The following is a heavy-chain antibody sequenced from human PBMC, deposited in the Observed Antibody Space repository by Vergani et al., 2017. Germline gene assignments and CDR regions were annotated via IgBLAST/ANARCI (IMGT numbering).Heavy chain of an antibody. CDR3: ASYSSSWYNFDY. Sequence: QPQLQESGPGLVKPSETLSLTCTVSGGSISSSSYYWGWIRQPPGKGLEWIGSIYYSGSTYYNPSLKSRVTISVDTSKNQFSLKLSSVTAADTAVYSCASYSSSWYNFDYWGQGTLVTVST. CDR2: IYYSGST. D-gene: IGHD6-13*01. V-gene: IGHV4-39*01. J-gene: IGHJ4*02. CDR1: GGSISSSSYY.